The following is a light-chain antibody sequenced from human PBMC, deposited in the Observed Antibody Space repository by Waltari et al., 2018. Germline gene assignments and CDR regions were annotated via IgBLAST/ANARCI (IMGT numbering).Light chain of an antibody. CDR3: QQYKNWPRT. CDR1: QSVSNN. Sequence: EIVMTQSPATLSVSPGERATLSCRASQSVSNNLAWYQQNPGQAPRLLIYAAYTRATGIPARFSGSGSGTDFTLTINSLQSEDFAVYYCQQYKNWPRTFGPGTKVEIK. V-gene: IGKV3-15*01. J-gene: IGKJ3*01. CDR2: AAY.